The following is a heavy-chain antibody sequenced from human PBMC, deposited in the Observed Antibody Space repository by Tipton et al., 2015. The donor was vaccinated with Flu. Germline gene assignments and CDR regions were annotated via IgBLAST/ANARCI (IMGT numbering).Heavy chain of an antibody. V-gene: IGHV4-38-2*01. Sequence: TLSLTCVVSGYSINSGYCWGWVRQPPGKGLEWIGTICHSGSTYYNQSLKSRVTISVDTAKNQFSQRLSSVTAADTAVYYCARSTYYYGSGRSDYWGQGTLVTVSS. CDR3: ARSTYYYGSGRSDY. CDR1: GYSINSGYC. J-gene: IGHJ4*02. CDR2: ICHSGST. D-gene: IGHD3-10*01.